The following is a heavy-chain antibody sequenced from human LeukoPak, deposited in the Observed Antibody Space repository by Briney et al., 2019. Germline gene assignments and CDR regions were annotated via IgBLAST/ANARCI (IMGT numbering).Heavy chain of an antibody. CDR3: ARPIAAAGAPYAFDI. CDR1: GYSFTSCW. V-gene: IGHV5-51*01. CDR2: IYPGDSDT. Sequence: GESLKISCKGSGYSFTSCWIGWVRQMPGKGLEWMGIIYPGDSDTRYSPSFQGQVTISADKSISTAYLQWSSLKASDTAMYYCARPIAAAGAPYAFDIWGQGTMVTVSS. J-gene: IGHJ3*02. D-gene: IGHD6-13*01.